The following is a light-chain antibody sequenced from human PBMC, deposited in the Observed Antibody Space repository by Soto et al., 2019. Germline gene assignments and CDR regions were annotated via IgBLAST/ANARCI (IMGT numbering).Light chain of an antibody. V-gene: IGKV1-5*01. Sequence: DIQMTQSPSTLSASVGDRVTITCRASQSISSWLAWYQQKPGKAPKLLIYDASSLESGVPSRFSGSASGTEFTLTISSLQPDDFAPYYYQQYNSYSWTFGQGTKVEIK. CDR3: QQYNSYSWT. CDR1: QSISSW. J-gene: IGKJ1*01. CDR2: DAS.